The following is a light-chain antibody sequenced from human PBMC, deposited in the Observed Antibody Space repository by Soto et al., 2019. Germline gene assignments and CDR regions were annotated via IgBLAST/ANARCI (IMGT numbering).Light chain of an antibody. CDR1: QSVSNY. CDR3: QQYGSSPET. CDR2: GAF. V-gene: IGKV3-20*01. Sequence: EIVLTQSPGTLSLSPGERATLSCRASQSVSNYVAWYQHKPGEAPRLLIYGAFSRATGIPDRFSGSGSGTDFTLTISGLEPEDFAVYYCQQYGSSPETSGQGTKVEIK. J-gene: IGKJ1*01.